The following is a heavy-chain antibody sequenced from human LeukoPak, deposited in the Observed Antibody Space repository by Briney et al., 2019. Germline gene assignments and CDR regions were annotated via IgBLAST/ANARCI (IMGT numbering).Heavy chain of an antibody. CDR3: ARDPYSGSYGGYYYYYMDV. CDR1: GFTFSSYG. D-gene: IGHD1-26*01. V-gene: IGHV3-30*02. CDR2: IRYDGSNK. Sequence: GGSLRLSCAASGFTFSSYGMHWVRQAPGKGLEWVAFIRYDGSNKYYADSVKGRFTISRDNAKNSLYLQMNSLRDEDTAVYYCARDPYSGSYGGYYYYYMDVWGKGTTVTISS. J-gene: IGHJ6*03.